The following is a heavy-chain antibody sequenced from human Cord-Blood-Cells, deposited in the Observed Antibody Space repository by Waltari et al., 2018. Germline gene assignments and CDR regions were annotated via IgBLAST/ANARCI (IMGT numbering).Heavy chain of an antibody. CDR2: ISGSGGST. CDR3: AKDPLYSSSWYFDY. Sequence: EVQLLESGGGLVQPGGSLRLSCAASGFTFSRYASSWVRQAPGKGLEWVSAISGSGGSTYYADSVKGRFTISRDNSKNTLYLQMNSLRAEDTAVYYCAKDPLYSSSWYFDYWGQGTLVTVSS. V-gene: IGHV3-23*01. D-gene: IGHD6-13*01. J-gene: IGHJ4*02. CDR1: GFTFSRYA.